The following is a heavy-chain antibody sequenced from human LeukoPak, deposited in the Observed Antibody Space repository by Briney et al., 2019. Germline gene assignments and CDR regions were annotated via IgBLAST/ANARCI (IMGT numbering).Heavy chain of an antibody. D-gene: IGHD6-13*01. V-gene: IGHV3-74*01. CDR3: ARGASIAAAGTLYYFDY. CDR1: GFTFSSYW. J-gene: IGHJ4*02. CDR2: INSDGSNT. Sequence: GGSLRLSCAASGFTFSSYWMHWVRPAPGKGLVWVSRINSDGSNTSYADSVKGRFTISRDNAKNTLYLQMNSLRAEDTAVYYCARGASIAAAGTLYYFDYWGQGTLVTVSS.